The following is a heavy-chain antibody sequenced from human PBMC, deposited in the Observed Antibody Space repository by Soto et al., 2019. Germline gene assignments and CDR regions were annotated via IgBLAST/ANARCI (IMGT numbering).Heavy chain of an antibody. CDR1: RGSISSSNW. CDR3: ARVRFLERGKGFDP. V-gene: IGHV4-4*02. J-gene: IGHJ5*02. Sequence: PSETLSLTCAVSRGSISSSNWWSWVRQPPGKGLEWIGEIYYSGSTNYNPSLKSRVTISVDTSKNQFSLKLSSVTAADTAVYYCARVRFLERGKGFDPWGQGTLVTVSS. CDR2: IYYSGST. D-gene: IGHD3-3*01.